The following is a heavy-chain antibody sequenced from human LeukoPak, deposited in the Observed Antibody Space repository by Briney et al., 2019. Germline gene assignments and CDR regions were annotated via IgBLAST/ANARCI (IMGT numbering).Heavy chain of an antibody. V-gene: IGHV3-23*01. CDR3: ARDWYDY. CDR2: IGGSGDYT. CDR1: GFIFSTYV. Sequence: GGSLRLSCAASGFIFSTYVMIWVRQAPGKGLEWVSLIGGSGDYTYYADSVKGRFTISRDNSKDTLYLQMNSLRLEDTAVYYCARDWYDYWGQGTLVTVSS. D-gene: IGHD6-13*01. J-gene: IGHJ4*02.